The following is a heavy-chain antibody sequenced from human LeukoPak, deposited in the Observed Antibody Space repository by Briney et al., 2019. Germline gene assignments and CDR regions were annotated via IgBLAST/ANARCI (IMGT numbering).Heavy chain of an antibody. CDR3: ARDRHYDFWSGYYTGGNYYYYYYMDV. J-gene: IGHJ6*03. Sequence: PSDTLSLTCTVSGGSISSSSYYWGWIRQPPGKGLEWIGSIYYSGSTYYNPSLKSRVTISVDTSKNQFSLKLSSVTAADTAVYYCARDRHYDFWSGYYTGGNYYYYYYMDVWGKGTTVTVSS. D-gene: IGHD3-3*01. CDR1: GGSISSSSYY. CDR2: IYYSGST. V-gene: IGHV4-39*07.